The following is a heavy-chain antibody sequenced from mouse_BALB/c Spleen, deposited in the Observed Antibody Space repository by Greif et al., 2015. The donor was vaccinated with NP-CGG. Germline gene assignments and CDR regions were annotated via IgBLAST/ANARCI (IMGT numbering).Heavy chain of an antibody. CDR2: IWSDGST. Sequence: VKLEESGPDLVAPSQSLSITCTVSGFSLTSYGVHWVRQPPGKGLEWLVVIWSDGSTTYNSALKSRLSISKDNSKSQVFLKMNSLQTDDTAMYYCARHHYGSSYYYAMDYWGQGTSVTVSS. J-gene: IGHJ4*01. D-gene: IGHD1-1*01. CDR1: GFSLTSYG. CDR3: ARHHYGSSYYYAMDY. V-gene: IGHV2-6-2*01.